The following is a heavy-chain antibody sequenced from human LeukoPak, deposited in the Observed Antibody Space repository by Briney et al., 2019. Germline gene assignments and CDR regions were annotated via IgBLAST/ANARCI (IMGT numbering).Heavy chain of an antibody. CDR2: IYHIGTT. Sequence: SGTLSLTCAVSGDSLITSHWWSWVRQPPRKGLEWIGEIYHIGTTNYNPSLKSRVSISVDTSSKQFSLTLSSVTAAGTAVYYCASARWDFWGQGTLVTVSS. CDR1: GDSLITSHW. V-gene: IGHV4-4*02. J-gene: IGHJ4*02. CDR3: ASARWDF. D-gene: IGHD4-23*01.